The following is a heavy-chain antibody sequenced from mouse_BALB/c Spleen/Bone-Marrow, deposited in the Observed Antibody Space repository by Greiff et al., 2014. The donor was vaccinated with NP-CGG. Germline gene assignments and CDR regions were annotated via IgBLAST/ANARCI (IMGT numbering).Heavy chain of an antibody. Sequence: LQQSGSELVRPGASVKLSCKASGYTFTSYWMHWVRQRPGQGLEWIGNIYPGSGSTNYDEKSKNKATLTVDTSSSTAYMQLSSLTSEDSTVYYCTRGTAVWGYFDVWGAGTTVTVSS. CDR3: TRGTAVWGYFDV. CDR2: IYPGSGST. CDR1: GYTFTSYW. J-gene: IGHJ1*01. V-gene: IGHV1S22*01. D-gene: IGHD1-1*01.